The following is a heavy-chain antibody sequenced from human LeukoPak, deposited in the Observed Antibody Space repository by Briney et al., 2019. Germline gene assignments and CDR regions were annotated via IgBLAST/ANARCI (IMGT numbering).Heavy chain of an antibody. CDR1: GFTFSRYS. V-gene: IGHV3-15*01. D-gene: IGHD5-24*01. CDR2: IRSKTEGGTA. CDR3: NVQLKRFSGYFDY. Sequence: PGGSLRLSCTASGFTFSRYSMNWVRQAPGKGLEWVGRIRSKTEGGTADFAAPVKGRFAISRDDSENTVYLQMTSLKSEDTAVYYCNVQLKRFSGYFDYWGQGTLATVSS. J-gene: IGHJ4*02.